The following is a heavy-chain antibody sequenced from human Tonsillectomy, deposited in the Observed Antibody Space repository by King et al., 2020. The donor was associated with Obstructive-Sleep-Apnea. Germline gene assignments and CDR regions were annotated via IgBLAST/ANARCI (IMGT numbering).Heavy chain of an antibody. J-gene: IGHJ6*02. CDR2: IYYSGST. Sequence: VQLQESGPGLVKPSETLSLTCTVSGGSVSSGSYYWSWIRQPPGKGLEWIGYIYYSGSTNYNPSLKSRVTISVDTSKNQFSLKLSSVTAADTAVYYCARQGRGYYYDSSGYYYYGMDVWGQGTTVTVSS. D-gene: IGHD3-22*01. CDR3: ARQGRGYYYDSSGYYYYGMDV. CDR1: GGSVSSGSYY. V-gene: IGHV4-61*01.